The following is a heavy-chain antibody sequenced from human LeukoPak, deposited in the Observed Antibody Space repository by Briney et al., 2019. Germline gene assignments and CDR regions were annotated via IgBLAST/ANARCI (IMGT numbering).Heavy chain of an antibody. J-gene: IGHJ4*02. CDR2: IYHSGST. V-gene: IGHV4-30-2*01. Sequence: PSQTLSLTCAVSGGSISSGSYSWSWIRQPPGKGLEWIGYIYHSGSTYYNPSLKSRVTISVDRSKNQFSLELSSVTAADTAVYYCARGVTMVRGVFFDYWGQGTLVTVSS. D-gene: IGHD3-10*01. CDR1: GGSISSGSYS. CDR3: ARGVTMVRGVFFDY.